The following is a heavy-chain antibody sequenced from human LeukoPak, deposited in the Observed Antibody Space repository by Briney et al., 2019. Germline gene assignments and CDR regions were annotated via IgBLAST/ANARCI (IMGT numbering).Heavy chain of an antibody. CDR1: EFSVGSNY. Sequence: GGSLRLSCAASEFSVGSNYMSWVRQAPGKGLEWVSAISGSGGSTYYADSVKGRFTISRDNSKNTLYLQMNSLRAEDTAVYYCAREGGSGWYSGWFDPWGQGTLVTVSS. CDR3: AREGGSGWYSGWFDP. V-gene: IGHV3-23*01. J-gene: IGHJ5*02. CDR2: ISGSGGST. D-gene: IGHD6-19*01.